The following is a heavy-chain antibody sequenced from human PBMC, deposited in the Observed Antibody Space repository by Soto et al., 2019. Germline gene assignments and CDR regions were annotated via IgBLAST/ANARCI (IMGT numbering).Heavy chain of an antibody. CDR2: ISYDGSNK. D-gene: IGHD5-12*01. V-gene: IGHV3-30-3*01. Sequence: QVQLVESGGGVVQPGRSLRLSCAASGFTFSSYAMHWVRQAPGKGLEWVAVISYDGSNKYYADSVKGRFTISRDNSKNTLYLQMNSLRAEYTAVYYCARDGSAAFDYWGQGTLVTVSS. CDR1: GFTFSSYA. CDR3: ARDGSAAFDY. J-gene: IGHJ4*02.